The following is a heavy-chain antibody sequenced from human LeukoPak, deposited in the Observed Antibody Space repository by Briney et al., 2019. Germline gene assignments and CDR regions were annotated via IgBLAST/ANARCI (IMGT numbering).Heavy chain of an antibody. CDR1: GYTFTGYY. CDR3: ARVKKTYCSSTSCYCGWFDP. V-gene: IGHV1-2*02. CDR2: INPNSGGT. Sequence: GASVKVSCKASGYTFTGYYMHWVRQAPGQGLEWMGWINPNSGGTNYAQKLQGRVTMTTDTSTSTAYMELRSLRSDDTAVYYCARVKKTYCSSTSCYCGWFDPWGQGTLVTVSS. J-gene: IGHJ5*02. D-gene: IGHD2-2*01.